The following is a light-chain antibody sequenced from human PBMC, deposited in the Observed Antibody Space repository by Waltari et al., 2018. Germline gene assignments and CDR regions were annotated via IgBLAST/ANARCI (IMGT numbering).Light chain of an antibody. CDR3: QHYDSSSIFT. CDR1: QTIRSSY. Sequence: EFVVTKAPRTLSLSPAERATLSCRASQTIRSSYLAWYQQKPGQAPRLLLYAASIRASGSPDRFVGRGSVTDFPLTIRRLEAEDFSVYFCQHYDSSSIFTFGPGTRVEIQ. CDR2: AAS. J-gene: IGKJ3*01. V-gene: IGKV3-20*01.